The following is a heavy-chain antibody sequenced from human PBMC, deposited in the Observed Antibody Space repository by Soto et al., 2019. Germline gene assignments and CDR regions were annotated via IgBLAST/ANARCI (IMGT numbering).Heavy chain of an antibody. V-gene: IGHV2-5*01. CDR3: AHRYGGNFYRWYFDF. J-gene: IGHJ4*02. CDR1: GFSLSTSGAG. D-gene: IGHD4-17*01. CDR2: MSWKDDK. Sequence: QITLEESGPTLVKPTQALTLTCTFSGFSLSTSGAGVGWIRQPAGKALEWLALMSWKDDKRYNPGLKSRLSITKDTSKSQVVLTMTNVDPVDTATYFCAHRYGGNFYRWYFDFWGQGTLVPVSS.